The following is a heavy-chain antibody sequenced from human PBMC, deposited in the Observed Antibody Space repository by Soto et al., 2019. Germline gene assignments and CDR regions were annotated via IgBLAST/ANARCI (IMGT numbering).Heavy chain of an antibody. J-gene: IGHJ6*03. CDR2: MNPNSGNT. Sequence: ASVKVSCKASGYTFTSYDINWVRQATGQGLEWMGWMNPNSGNTGYAQKFQGRVTMTRNTSISTAYMELSSLRSEDTAVYYCARGLHTARARFAAYYYYMDVWGKGTTVTVSS. D-gene: IGHD5-18*01. CDR3: ARGLHTARARFAAYYYYMDV. CDR1: GYTFTSYD. V-gene: IGHV1-8*01.